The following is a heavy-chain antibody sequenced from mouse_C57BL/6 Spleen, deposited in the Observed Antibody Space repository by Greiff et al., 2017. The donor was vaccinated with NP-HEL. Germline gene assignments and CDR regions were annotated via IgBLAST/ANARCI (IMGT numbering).Heavy chain of an antibody. J-gene: IGHJ2*01. CDR3: ARIKKIVATYFDY. V-gene: IGHV1S81*02. D-gene: IGHD1-1*01. CDR1: GYTFTSYW. CDR2: TNPTNGRT. Sequence: QVQLQQPGAELVKAGASVKMSCKASGYTFTSYWMHWVKQRLGQGLEWFAETNPTNGRTYYNEKFKSKATLTVDKSSSTADMLLRVPTVEDSAVYYGARIKKIVATYFDYWCQGTTLTVSS.